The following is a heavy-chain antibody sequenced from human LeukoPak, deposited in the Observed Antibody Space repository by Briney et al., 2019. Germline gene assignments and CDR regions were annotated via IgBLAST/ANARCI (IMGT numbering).Heavy chain of an antibody. J-gene: IGHJ4*02. CDR2: INWNGGST. CDR3: ARGPYYGDYGLVDY. CDR1: GFTFSSYA. V-gene: IGHV3-20*01. Sequence: PGGSLRLSCAASGFTFSSYAMSWVRQAPGKGLEWVSGINWNGGSTGYADSVKGRFTISRDNAKNSLYLQMNSLRAEDTALYHCARGPYYGDYGLVDYWGQGTLVTVSS. D-gene: IGHD4-17*01.